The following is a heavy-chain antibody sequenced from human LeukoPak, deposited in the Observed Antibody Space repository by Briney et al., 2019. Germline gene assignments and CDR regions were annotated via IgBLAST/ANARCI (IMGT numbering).Heavy chain of an antibody. D-gene: IGHD3-16*01. V-gene: IGHV4-34*01. J-gene: IGHJ4*02. CDR3: ARRLGSEEYYFDY. CDR1: GGSFSGYY. Sequence: PSETLSLTCAVYGGSFSGYYWSWIRQPPGKGLEWIGEINHSGSTNYNPSLKSRVTISVDTSKNQFSLKLSSVTAADTAVYYCARRLGSEEYYFDYWGQGTLVTVSS. CDR2: INHSGST.